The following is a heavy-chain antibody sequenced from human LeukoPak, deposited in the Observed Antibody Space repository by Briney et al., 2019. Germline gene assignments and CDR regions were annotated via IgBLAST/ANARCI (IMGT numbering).Heavy chain of an antibody. CDR1: GGSISSSSYY. D-gene: IGHD3-22*01. J-gene: IGHJ4*02. V-gene: IGHV4-39*07. CDR3: ARDSISMVVVPVY. Sequence: SETLSLTCTVSGGSISSSSYYWGWIRQPPGKGLEWIGSIYYSGSTYYNPSLKSRVTISVDTSKNQFSLKLSSVTAADTAVYYCARDSISMVVVPVYWGQGTLVTVSS. CDR2: IYYSGST.